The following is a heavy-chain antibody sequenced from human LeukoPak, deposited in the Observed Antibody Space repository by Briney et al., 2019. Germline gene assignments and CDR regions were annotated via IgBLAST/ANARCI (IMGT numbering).Heavy chain of an antibody. V-gene: IGHV3-48*01. CDR2: ISSSSSTI. J-gene: IGHJ4*02. CDR3: ARDSVPLLLWFGELYYYFDY. CDR1: GCTFSSYS. Sequence: GGSLRLSCAASGCTFSSYSMNWFRQAPGKGLEWVSYISSSSSTIYYADSVKGRFTISSDNAKNSMYLQMNSLSAEDTAVYYCARDSVPLLLWFGELYYYFDYWGQGTLVTVSS. D-gene: IGHD3-10*01.